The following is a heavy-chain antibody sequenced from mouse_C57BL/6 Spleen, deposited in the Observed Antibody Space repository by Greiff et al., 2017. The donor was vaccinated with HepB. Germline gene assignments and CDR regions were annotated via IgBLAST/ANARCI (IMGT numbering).Heavy chain of an antibody. CDR2: IHPNSGST. V-gene: IGHV1-64*01. Sequence: VQLQQPGAELVKPGASVKLSCKASGYTFTSYWMHWVKQRPGQGLEWIGMIHPNSGSTNDNEKFKSKATLTVDKSTSTAYMQLSSLTSEDSAVYCCARDLPGYFDVWGKGTTVTVSS. CDR1: GYTFTSYW. J-gene: IGHJ1*03. CDR3: ARDLPGYFDV.